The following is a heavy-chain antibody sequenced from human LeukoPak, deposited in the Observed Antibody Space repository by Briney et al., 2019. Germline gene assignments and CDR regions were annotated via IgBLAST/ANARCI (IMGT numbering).Heavy chain of an antibody. Sequence: GGSLRLSCAASGFTFSDYYMSWIRQAPGKGLEWVAYISSSSSNTKYADSVKGRFTISRDNAKNSLYLQMNSLRAEDTAVYYCASSKISSGWYHGRFDYWGQGTLVTVSS. J-gene: IGHJ4*02. CDR2: ISSSSSNT. D-gene: IGHD6-19*01. CDR3: ASSKISSGWYHGRFDY. V-gene: IGHV3-11*06. CDR1: GFTFSDYY.